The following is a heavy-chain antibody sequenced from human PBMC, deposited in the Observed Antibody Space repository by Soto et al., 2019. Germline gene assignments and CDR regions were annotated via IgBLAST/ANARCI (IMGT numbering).Heavy chain of an antibody. Sequence: QVQLQESGPGLVKPSETLSLTCTVSGGSISSSFWIWIRQPPGKGLEYIGHIYYTGTTNYNPSLTSRVTISIDTSRNQFSLKLNSVTAADTAVYYCARYYTNSRADYWGQGTLVTVSS. V-gene: IGHV4-59*01. CDR3: ARYYTNSRADY. D-gene: IGHD2-2*02. CDR1: GGSISSSF. J-gene: IGHJ4*02. CDR2: IYYTGTT.